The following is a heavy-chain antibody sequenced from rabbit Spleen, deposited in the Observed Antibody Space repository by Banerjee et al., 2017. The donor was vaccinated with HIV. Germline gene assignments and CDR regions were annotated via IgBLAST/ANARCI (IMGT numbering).Heavy chain of an antibody. CDR2: VNGGSGGDT. V-gene: IGHV1S40*01. Sequence: QSLEESGGDLVKPGASLTLTCTASGFSFSSGYDMCWVRQAPGKGLEWIACVNGGSGGDTYYASWAKGRFTISKTSSTTVTLQMTSLTAADTATYLCARDLAAVIGWNFGLWGQGTLVTVS. J-gene: IGHJ3*01. CDR3: ARDLAAVIGWNFGL. D-gene: IGHD1-1*01. CDR1: GFSFSSGYD.